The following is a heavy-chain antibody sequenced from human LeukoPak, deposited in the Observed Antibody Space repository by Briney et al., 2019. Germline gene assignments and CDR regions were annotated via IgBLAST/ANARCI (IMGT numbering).Heavy chain of an antibody. D-gene: IGHD5-24*01. CDR2: ISSSSSYI. Sequence: PGGSLRLSCAASGFTFSSYSMNWVRQAPGKGLEWVSSISSSSSYIYYADSVKGRFTISRDNAKSSLYLQMNSLRAEDTAVYYCAREDIGRGGYPIDNLPEDYWGQGTLVTVSS. V-gene: IGHV3-21*01. CDR3: AREDIGRGGYPIDNLPEDY. CDR1: GFTFSSYS. J-gene: IGHJ4*02.